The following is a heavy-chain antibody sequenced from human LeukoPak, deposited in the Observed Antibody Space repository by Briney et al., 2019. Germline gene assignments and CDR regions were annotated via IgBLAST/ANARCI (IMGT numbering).Heavy chain of an antibody. J-gene: IGHJ3*01. CDR1: GFTFSNHA. D-gene: IGHD4-17*01. CDR2: ITSGGST. Sequence: GGSLRLSCAASGFTFSNHAVMWVRQAPGQGLEWVSAITSGGSTKYADSVKGRFTISRDNSKNTLYLQMNSLRAEDTAQYFCARDPNGDYIGAFEFWGQGTVVTVSS. CDR3: ARDPNGDYIGAFEF. V-gene: IGHV3-23*01.